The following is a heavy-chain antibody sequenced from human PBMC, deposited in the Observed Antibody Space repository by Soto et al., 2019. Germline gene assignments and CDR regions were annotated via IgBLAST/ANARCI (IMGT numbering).Heavy chain of an antibody. D-gene: IGHD3-3*01. CDR2: INPNSGGT. V-gene: IGHV1-2*02. Sequence: GSVKVSCKASGYAFTGYYMHLVRQAPGQGLEWMGWINPNSGGTNYAQKFQGRVTMTRDTSISTAYMELSRLRSDDTAVYYCARGGFLEWLSYYYGMDVWGQGTTVTVSS. J-gene: IGHJ6*01. CDR3: ARGGFLEWLSYYYGMDV. CDR1: GYAFTGYY.